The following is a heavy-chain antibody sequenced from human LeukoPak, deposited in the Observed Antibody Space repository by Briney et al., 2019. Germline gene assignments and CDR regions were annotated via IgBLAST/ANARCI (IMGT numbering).Heavy chain of an antibody. CDR1: GFTVSSNY. D-gene: IGHD5-18*01. V-gene: IGHV3-53*01. Sequence: GGSLRLSCAASGFTVSSNYMSWARQAPGKGLEWVSVIYSGGSTYYADSVKGRFTISRDNSKNTLYLQMNSLRAEDTAVYYCARENTAMAYFDYWGQGTLVTVSS. CDR2: IYSGGST. J-gene: IGHJ4*02. CDR3: ARENTAMAYFDY.